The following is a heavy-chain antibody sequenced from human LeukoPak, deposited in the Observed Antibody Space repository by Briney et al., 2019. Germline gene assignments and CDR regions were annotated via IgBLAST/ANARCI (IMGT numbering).Heavy chain of an antibody. V-gene: IGHV1-2*02. Sequence: ASVKVSCKASGYTFTGYYMHWVRQAPGQGLEWMGWINPNSGGTNYAQKFQGRVTMTRDTSISTAYMELSRLRSDDTAVYYCARGMGYYDSSGYYHLSHDYWGQGTLVTVSS. J-gene: IGHJ4*02. CDR3: ARGMGYYDSSGYYHLSHDY. D-gene: IGHD3-22*01. CDR1: GYTFTGYY. CDR2: INPNSGGT.